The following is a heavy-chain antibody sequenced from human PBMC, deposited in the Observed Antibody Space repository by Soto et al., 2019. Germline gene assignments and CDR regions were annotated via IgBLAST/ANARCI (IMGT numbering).Heavy chain of an antibody. V-gene: IGHV4-59*01. CDR2: IYYSGNT. CDR1: GGSISSYY. CDR3: GRGEVDRYNWNYGIDY. Sequence: PSETLSVTCTVPGGSISSYYWSWIRQRPGKGLEWIGYIYYSGNTNYNPSLKSRVTISVDTSKNQFSLKLSSVTAADTAVYYCGRGEVDRYNWNYGIDYWGQGTLVTVS. J-gene: IGHJ4*02. D-gene: IGHD1-7*01.